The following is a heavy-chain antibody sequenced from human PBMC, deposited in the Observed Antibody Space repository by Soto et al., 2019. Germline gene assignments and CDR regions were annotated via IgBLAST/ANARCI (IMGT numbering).Heavy chain of an antibody. CDR1: GFTFSTYA. J-gene: IGHJ6*02. D-gene: IGHD4-17*01. CDR2: ILSSGGDT. CDR3: AKNSYGDSWNFGLDV. Sequence: DVQVLESGGGLVQPGGSLRLSCAASGFTFSTYAMTWVRRAPGKGLEWVSTILSSGGDTYYADSVKGRFTISRDNSTNTLSLQMNSLRTEDTAAYYCAKNSYGDSWNFGLDVWGQGTTVTVSS. V-gene: IGHV3-23*01.